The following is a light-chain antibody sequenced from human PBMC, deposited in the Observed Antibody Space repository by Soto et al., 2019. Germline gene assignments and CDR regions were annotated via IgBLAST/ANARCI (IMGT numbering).Light chain of an antibody. J-gene: IGLJ1*01. V-gene: IGLV2-14*01. CDR3: SSYTSSNTPYV. Sequence: QSALTQPASVSGSPGQSITISCTGTSSDVGGYNYVSWFQQHPGKAPRLIIYQVSYRPSEFSTRFSGSKSGNTASLTISGLQAEDDADYYCSSYTSSNTPYVFGTGTKLTVL. CDR2: QVS. CDR1: SSDVGGYNY.